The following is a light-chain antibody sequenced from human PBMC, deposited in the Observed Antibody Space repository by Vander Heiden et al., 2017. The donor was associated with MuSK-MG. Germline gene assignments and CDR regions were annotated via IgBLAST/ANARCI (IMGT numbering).Light chain of an antibody. CDR1: QDISNY. CDR2: DAS. V-gene: IGKV1-33*01. Sequence: DIQMTQSPSSLSASVGDRVTITCQASQDISNYLNWYQQKPGKAPKLLIYDASNLETGVPSRFSGSGSGTDFTFTISSLQPEDIATYYCQQYDNLPPALTCGGGTKVEIK. J-gene: IGKJ4*01. CDR3: QQYDNLPPALT.